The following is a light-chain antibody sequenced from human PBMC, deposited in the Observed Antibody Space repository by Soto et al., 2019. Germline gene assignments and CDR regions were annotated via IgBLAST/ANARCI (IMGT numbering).Light chain of an antibody. CDR2: GAS. CDR1: QSSSIN. V-gene: IGKV3-15*01. J-gene: IGKJ2*01. Sequence: EIVMTQSPATLSLSPGERATLSCRASQSSSINLAWYQQKPGQAPRLLIYGASTRATGGPARFSGSGSGTEFTLIISSLQSEDFAVYYCQQYNNWPPYTFGQGTKLEI. CDR3: QQYNNWPPYT.